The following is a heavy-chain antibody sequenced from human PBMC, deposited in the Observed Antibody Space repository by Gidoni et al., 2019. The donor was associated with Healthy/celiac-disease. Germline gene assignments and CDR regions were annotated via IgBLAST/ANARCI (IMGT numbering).Heavy chain of an antibody. CDR3: ARLGCTGGVCYDYFDY. J-gene: IGHJ4*02. D-gene: IGHD2-8*02. CDR1: GGSFSSSSYY. Sequence: QLQLQESGPGLVKPSETLSLTCTVSGGSFSSSSYYWGWTRQPPGKGLEWIGSSYYSGSTYYNPSLKSRVTISVDTSKNQFSLKLSSVTAADTAVYCCARLGCTGGVCYDYFDYWGQGTLVTVSS. CDR2: SYYSGST. V-gene: IGHV4-39*01.